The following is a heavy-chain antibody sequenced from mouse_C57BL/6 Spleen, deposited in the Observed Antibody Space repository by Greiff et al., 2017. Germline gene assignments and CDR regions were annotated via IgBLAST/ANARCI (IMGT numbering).Heavy chain of an antibody. CDR2: IDPENGDT. Sequence: VQLQQSGAELVRPGASVKLSCTASGFNIKDDYMHWVKQRHEQGLEWIGWIDPENGDTEYASKFQGKATITADTSSNTAYLQLSSLTSEDTAVYYCTTRIYYDYDCAMDYWGQGTSVTVSS. V-gene: IGHV14-4*01. CDR1: GFNIKDDY. J-gene: IGHJ4*01. D-gene: IGHD2-4*01. CDR3: TTRIYYDYDCAMDY.